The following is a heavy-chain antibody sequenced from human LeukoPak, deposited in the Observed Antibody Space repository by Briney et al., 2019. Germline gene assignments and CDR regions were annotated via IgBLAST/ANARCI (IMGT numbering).Heavy chain of an antibody. Sequence: SETLSLTCIVSGGSISGYYWSWIRQPAGKGLEWIGHMDTSGHTNYNSSLMSRVTMSVDTSKNQFSLRLTSVTAADTAVYYCARHWSHSVALFGRSYWFDPWGQGTLVTVSS. CDR3: ARHWSHSVALFGRSYWFDP. D-gene: IGHD2-15*01. V-gene: IGHV4-4*07. CDR2: MDTSGHT. CDR1: GGSISGYY. J-gene: IGHJ5*02.